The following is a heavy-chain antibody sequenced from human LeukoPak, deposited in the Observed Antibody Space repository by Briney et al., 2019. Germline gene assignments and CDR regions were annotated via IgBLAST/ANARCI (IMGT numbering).Heavy chain of an antibody. J-gene: IGHJ5*02. D-gene: IGHD3-10*01. Sequence: SETLSLTCTVSGGSISSYYWSWIRQSAGKGLEGSGYIYYTGSTNYNPSLKSRVTISLDTPKNQFSLRLSSVTAADTAVYYCARDSGTTGEVKFDPWGQGTLVTVSS. CDR1: GGSISSYY. CDR2: IYYTGST. V-gene: IGHV4-59*01. CDR3: ARDSGTTGEVKFDP.